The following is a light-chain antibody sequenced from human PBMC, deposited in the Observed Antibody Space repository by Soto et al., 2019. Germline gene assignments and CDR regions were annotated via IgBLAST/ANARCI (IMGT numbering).Light chain of an antibody. CDR3: QSYDSSLSGHVI. Sequence: QSVLTQPPSASGAPGQRVTISCTGSSSNIGAGYDVHWYQQLPGTAPKLLIYDNNHRPSGVPDRFSGSKSGTSASLAITGLQAEDEADYYCQSYDSSLSGHVIFGGGTKVTVL. J-gene: IGLJ2*01. CDR1: SSNIGAGYD. V-gene: IGLV1-40*01. CDR2: DNN.